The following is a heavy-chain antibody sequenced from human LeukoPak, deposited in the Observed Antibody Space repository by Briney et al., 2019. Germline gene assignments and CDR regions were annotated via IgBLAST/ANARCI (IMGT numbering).Heavy chain of an antibody. Sequence: SETLSLTCSVSGGFINEYYWSWVRQSPGKGLEYIGFIYYNGNTNYNPSLRSRVTISVDTSKNQFSLKLSPVTAADAAVYYCARYARGAYYFDYWGQGILVIVSS. CDR2: IYYNGNT. J-gene: IGHJ4*02. CDR1: GGFINEYY. CDR3: ARYARGAYYFDY. D-gene: IGHD2-2*01. V-gene: IGHV4-59*01.